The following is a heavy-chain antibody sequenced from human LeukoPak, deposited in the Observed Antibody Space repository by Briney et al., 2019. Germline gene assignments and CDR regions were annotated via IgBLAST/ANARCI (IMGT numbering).Heavy chain of an antibody. D-gene: IGHD5-24*01. J-gene: IGHJ4*02. CDR1: GFTFSSYS. Sequence: GSLRLSCAASGFTFSSYSMNWVRQAPGKGLEWVSSISSSSSYIYYADSVKGRFTISRDNAKDSLYLQMNSLRAEDTAVYYCARDYGGDGYSYWGQGTLVTVSS. CDR2: ISSSSSYI. V-gene: IGHV3-21*01. CDR3: ARDYGGDGYSY.